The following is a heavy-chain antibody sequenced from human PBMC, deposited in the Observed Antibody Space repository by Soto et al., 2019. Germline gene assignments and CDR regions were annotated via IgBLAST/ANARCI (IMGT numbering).Heavy chain of an antibody. J-gene: IGHJ5*02. CDR2: INPDGSRV. CDR3: ARDPVGVYGKFDT. D-gene: IGHD4-17*01. V-gene: IGHV3-74*01. Sequence: EVQLVESGGGLVQPGGSLRLSCAPSGFALSSYGMHWVRQVPGKGLVWVSRINPDGSRVDYADSVRGRFTISRDDAKNTLFMQMNSLRAEDTAVDYCARDPVGVYGKFDTWGQGTLVTVSS. CDR1: GFALSSYG.